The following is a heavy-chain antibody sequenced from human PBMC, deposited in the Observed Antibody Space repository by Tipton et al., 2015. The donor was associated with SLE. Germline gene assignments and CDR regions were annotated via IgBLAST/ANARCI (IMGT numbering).Heavy chain of an antibody. D-gene: IGHD2-2*01. J-gene: IGHJ4*02. CDR2: INPNSGGT. Sequence: VQLVQSGAEVKKPGASVKVSCKASGYTFTGYYMHWVRQAPGQGLEWMGWINPNSGGTNYAQKFQGRVTMTRDTSISTAYMELSRLRSDDTAVYYCARAGEVVVPADRGTNDYWGQGTLVTVSS. V-gene: IGHV1-2*02. CDR1: GYTFTGYY. CDR3: ARAGEVVVPADRGTNDY.